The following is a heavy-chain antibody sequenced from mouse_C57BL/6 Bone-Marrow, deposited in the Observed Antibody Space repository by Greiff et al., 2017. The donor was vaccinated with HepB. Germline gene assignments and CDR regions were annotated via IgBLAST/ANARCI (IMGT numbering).Heavy chain of an antibody. Sequence: VQLQQPGAELVKPGASVKLSCKASGYTFTSYWMHWVKQRPGQGLEWIGMIHPNSGSTNYNEKFKNKATLTVDKSSSTAYMQLSSLTSEDSAVYYCARYSLFDYWGQGTTLTVSS. CDR1: GYTFTSYW. CDR2: IHPNSGST. V-gene: IGHV1-64*01. J-gene: IGHJ2*01. CDR3: ARYSLFDY.